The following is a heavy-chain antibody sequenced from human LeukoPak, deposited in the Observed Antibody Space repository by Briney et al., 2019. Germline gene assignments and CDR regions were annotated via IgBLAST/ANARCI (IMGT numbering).Heavy chain of an antibody. CDR1: GGSFSSYY. D-gene: IGHD3-22*01. CDR3: ARVQDYYDSSGAFDY. J-gene: IGHJ4*02. Sequence: PSETLSLTCAVYGGSFSSYYWGWIRQPPGKGLEWIGSIYYSGSTYYNPSLKSRVTISVDTSKNQFSLKLSSVTAADTAVYYCARVQDYYDSSGAFDYWGQGTLVTVSS. V-gene: IGHV4-39*07. CDR2: IYYSGST.